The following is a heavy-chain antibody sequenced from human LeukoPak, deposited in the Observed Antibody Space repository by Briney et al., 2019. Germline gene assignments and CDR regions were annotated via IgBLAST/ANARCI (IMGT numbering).Heavy chain of an antibody. Sequence: GGSLRLSCAASGFTFDDYGMSWVRQAPGKGLEWVSGINWNGGSTGYADSVKGRFTISRDKAKNSLYLQMNSLRAGDTALYYCARERTYYYDSNPDYFDYWGQGTLVTVSS. CDR2: INWNGGST. J-gene: IGHJ4*02. D-gene: IGHD3-22*01. V-gene: IGHV3-20*04. CDR3: ARERTYYYDSNPDYFDY. CDR1: GFTFDDYG.